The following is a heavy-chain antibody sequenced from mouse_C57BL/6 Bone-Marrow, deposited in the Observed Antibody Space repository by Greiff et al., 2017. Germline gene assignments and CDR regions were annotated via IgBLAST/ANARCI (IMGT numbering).Heavy chain of an antibody. CDR1: GYTFTDYE. D-gene: IGHD2-5*01. CDR2: IDPETGGT. Sequence: VNVVESGAELVRPGASVTLSCKASGYTFTDYEMHWVKQTPVHGLEWIGAIDPETGGTAYNQKFKGKAILTADKSSSTAYMELRSLTSEDSAVYYCTRSSYYSNFYAMDYWGQGTSVTVSS. V-gene: IGHV1-15*01. J-gene: IGHJ4*01. CDR3: TRSSYYSNFYAMDY.